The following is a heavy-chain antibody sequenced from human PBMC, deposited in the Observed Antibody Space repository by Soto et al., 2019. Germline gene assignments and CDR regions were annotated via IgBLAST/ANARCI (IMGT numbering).Heavy chain of an antibody. J-gene: IGHJ6*02. V-gene: IGHV5-10-1*01. Sequence: GESLKISCKGSGYSFTSYWISWVRQMPGKGLEWMGRIDPSDSYTNYSPSFQGHVTISADKSISTAYLQWSSLKASDTAMYYCASQLWPRVRYYYCCMDVWGQGTTVTVSS. CDR1: GYSFTSYW. CDR3: ASQLWPRVRYYYCCMDV. D-gene: IGHD5-18*01. CDR2: IDPSDSYT.